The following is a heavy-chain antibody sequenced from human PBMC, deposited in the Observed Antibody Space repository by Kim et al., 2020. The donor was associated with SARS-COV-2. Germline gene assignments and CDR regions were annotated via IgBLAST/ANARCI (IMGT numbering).Heavy chain of an antibody. CDR2: IDPSDSYT. CDR3: ARHGPVYGSSGWFDP. J-gene: IGHJ5*02. D-gene: IGHD3-10*01. V-gene: IGHV5-10-1*01. Sequence: GESLKISCKGSGYSFTSYWISWVRQMPGKGLEWMGRIDPSDSYTNYSPSFQGHVTISADKSISTAYLQWSSLKASDTAMYYCARHGPVYGSSGWFDPWGQGTLVTVSS. CDR1: GYSFTSYW.